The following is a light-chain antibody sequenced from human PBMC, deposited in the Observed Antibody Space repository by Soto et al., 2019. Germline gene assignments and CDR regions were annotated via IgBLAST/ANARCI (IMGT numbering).Light chain of an antibody. V-gene: IGKV4-1*01. J-gene: IGKJ2*01. CDR2: WAS. CDR3: QQYYGTPYT. Sequence: DIVMTQSPDSLAVSLGERATIDCKSSQSILYTSNNKNHLAWYQQKPGQPPKLLIYWASTRESGVPDRFSGSGSGIDFTLTISSLQAEDVAVYYCQQYYGTPYTFGQGTKLEIK. CDR1: QSILYTSNNKNH.